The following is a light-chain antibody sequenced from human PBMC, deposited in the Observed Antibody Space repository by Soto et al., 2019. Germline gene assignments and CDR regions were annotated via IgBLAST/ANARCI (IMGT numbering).Light chain of an antibody. V-gene: IGKV2D-29*01. CDR1: QSLLHTDGKTY. Sequence: DIVMTQTPLSLSVTPGQPASISCKSSQSLLHTDGKTYLYWYVQKPGQPPQLLIFEVSNRFSGVPARFSGSGSGREFTLKISRVEAADVGIYYCMQSLQLPLTFGQGTRLEIK. CDR2: EVS. CDR3: MQSLQLPLT. J-gene: IGKJ5*01.